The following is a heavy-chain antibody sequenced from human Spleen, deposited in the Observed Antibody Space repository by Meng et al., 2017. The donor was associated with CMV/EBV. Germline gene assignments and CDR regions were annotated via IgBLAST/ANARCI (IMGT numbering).Heavy chain of an antibody. V-gene: IGHV3-15*01. CDR1: GFTFSNAW. J-gene: IGHJ4*02. CDR3: TVGATTPTDY. Sequence: GESLKISCAASGFTFSNAWMSWVRQAPGKGLEWVGRIKSKADGGTTDYAAPVKGRFTISRVDSKKTLYLQMNSLKTEDTAVNYCTVGATTPTDYWGQGTLVTVSS. D-gene: IGHD1-26*01. CDR2: IKSKADGGTT.